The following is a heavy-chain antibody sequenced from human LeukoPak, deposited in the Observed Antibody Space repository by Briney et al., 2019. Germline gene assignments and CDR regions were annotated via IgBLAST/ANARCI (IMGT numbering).Heavy chain of an antibody. Sequence: SETLSLTCTVSGGSISSNGYYWAWIRQPPGKGLEWIGYIYYSGSTNYNPSLKSRVTISVDTSKNQFSLKLTSVTAADTAVYYCARTAEGGYTYGYFYYYYMDVWGKGTTVTISS. J-gene: IGHJ6*03. D-gene: IGHD5-18*01. CDR2: IYYSGST. CDR3: ARTAEGGYTYGYFYYYYMDV. CDR1: GGSISSNGYY. V-gene: IGHV4-61*05.